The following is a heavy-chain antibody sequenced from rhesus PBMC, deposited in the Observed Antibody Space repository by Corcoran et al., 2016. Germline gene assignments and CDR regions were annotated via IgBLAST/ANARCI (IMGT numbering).Heavy chain of an antibody. CDR2: IYSRSGNT. V-gene: IGHV4S7*01. J-gene: IGHJ4*01. Sequence: QVQLQESGPGLLKPSETLSLTCAVSGGSISGGYGWGWIRQPPGTGLEWFGSIYSRSGNTDYNPSLKSLVNISTDTAKNQFSRKLRAVTAADTAVEYCARDDSAAHRGGAGDYWGQGVLVTVSS. CDR3: ARDDSAAHRGGAGDY. D-gene: IGHD2-39*01. CDR1: GGSISGGYG.